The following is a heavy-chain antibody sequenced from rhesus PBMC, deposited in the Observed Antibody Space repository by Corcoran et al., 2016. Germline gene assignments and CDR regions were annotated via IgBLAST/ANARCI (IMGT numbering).Heavy chain of an antibody. V-gene: IGHV4-93*02. CDR1: GGSMSSSNW. CDR2: IYGSNGST. Sequence: QVQLQESGPAVVKPSETLSLTCAVSGGSMSSSNWWSWIRQSPGKGLEWIGGIYGSNGSTEYNPSRKSRVNMSIDTAKNQFSLKLSYVSAADTAVYYCARQWGIVVIIGYFDLWGPGTPITISS. J-gene: IGHJ2*01. D-gene: IGHD3-28*01. CDR3: ARQWGIVVIIGYFDL.